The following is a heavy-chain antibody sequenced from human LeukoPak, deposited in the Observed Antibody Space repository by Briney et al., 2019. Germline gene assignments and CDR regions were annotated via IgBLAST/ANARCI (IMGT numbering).Heavy chain of an antibody. Sequence: GGSLRLSCAASGFTFSSYAMSWVRQAPGKGLEWVSSISGSGDTTYYADSVKGRFTISRDNSKNTLYLQMNSLRAEDTAVYYCAKEGRVGATQDRADYCGQGTLVTVSS. CDR2: ISGSGDTT. J-gene: IGHJ4*02. V-gene: IGHV3-23*01. CDR3: AKEGRVGATQDRADY. D-gene: IGHD1-26*01. CDR1: GFTFSSYA.